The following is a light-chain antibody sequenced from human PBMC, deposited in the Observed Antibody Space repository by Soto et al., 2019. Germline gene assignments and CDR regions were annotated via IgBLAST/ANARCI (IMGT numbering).Light chain of an antibody. Sequence: DIQMTQSPSSLSASVGDRVTITCRASQSISNYLNWYQQKPGKAPKLLIYAASSLQSWVPSRFSGSGSGTDFTLSISILQPEDFATYYCQQSYSTPRTFGQGTKV. CDR1: QSISNY. CDR2: AAS. J-gene: IGKJ1*01. V-gene: IGKV1-39*01. CDR3: QQSYSTPRT.